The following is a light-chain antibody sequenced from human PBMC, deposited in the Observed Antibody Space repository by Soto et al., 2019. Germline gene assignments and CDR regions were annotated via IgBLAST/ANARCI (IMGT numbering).Light chain of an antibody. CDR3: QQRNNWRDT. V-gene: IGKV3-11*01. Sequence: RVMTQSPVTLSVSPGERVTLSCRASQAISNYLSWYQQKPGLAPRLLMYETSRRATGIPARFSGSGSGTDFTLTISSLEPEDFAVYYCQQRNNWRDTFGQGTRLEIK. CDR1: QAISNY. CDR2: ETS. J-gene: IGKJ5*01.